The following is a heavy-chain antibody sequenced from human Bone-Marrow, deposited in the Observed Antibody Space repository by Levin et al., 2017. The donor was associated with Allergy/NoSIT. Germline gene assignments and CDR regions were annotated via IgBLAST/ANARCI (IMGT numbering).Heavy chain of an antibody. CDR3: ARDSTYCTGGVCYPKNWFDP. J-gene: IGHJ5*02. Sequence: GGSLRLSCAASGFTFSSYSMNWVRQAPGKGLEWVSSISSSSSYIYYADSVKGRFTISRDNAKNSLYLQMNSLRAEDTAVYYCARDSTYCTGGVCYPKNWFDPWGQGTLVTVSS. V-gene: IGHV3-21*01. CDR2: ISSSSSYI. CDR1: GFTFSSYS. D-gene: IGHD2-8*02.